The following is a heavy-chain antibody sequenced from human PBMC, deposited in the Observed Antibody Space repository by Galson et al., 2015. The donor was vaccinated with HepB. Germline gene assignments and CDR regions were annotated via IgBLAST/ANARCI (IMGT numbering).Heavy chain of an antibody. V-gene: IGHV4-59*01. CDR1: GGSISTYY. Sequence: TLSLTCIVSGGSISTYYWYWIRQPPGKGLEWIGYIYYTGSTIYNPSLKSRVTISIDTSKNQLSLTLTSVTTADTAMYYCARSYSGSDYYYYAMDVWGQGTTVTVSS. CDR2: IYYTGST. D-gene: IGHD6-6*01. CDR3: ARSYSGSDYYYYAMDV. J-gene: IGHJ6*02.